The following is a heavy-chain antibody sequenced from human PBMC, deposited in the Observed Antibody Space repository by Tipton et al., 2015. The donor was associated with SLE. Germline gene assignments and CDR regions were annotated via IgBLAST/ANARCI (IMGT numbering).Heavy chain of an antibody. CDR1: GDSLSVQY. CDR2: VFRGGST. D-gene: IGHD3-3*01. J-gene: IGHJ4*02. V-gene: IGHV4-34*12. CDR3: ARGFHDDFWISSYNEKRPRAYYFDS. Sequence: TLSLTCSVYGDSLSVQYWSWIRQPPGKGLEWIGEVFRGGSTNYSPSLESRVTITVDMSKNQFSLRLISVTAADTAVYYCARGFHDDFWISSYNEKRPRAYYFDSWGQGTLVTVSS.